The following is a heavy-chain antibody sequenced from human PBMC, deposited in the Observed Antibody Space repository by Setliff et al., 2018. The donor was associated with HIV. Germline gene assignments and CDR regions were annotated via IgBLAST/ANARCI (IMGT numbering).Heavy chain of an antibody. Sequence: SETLSLTCTVSGASISSGGYYWSWIRQHPGKGLEWIGYIYYSGSTYYNPSLKSRVTMSMDTAKNQFSLKLSSVTAADTAVYFCARGRGSSSSWPIDYWGQGTLVTVSS. CDR3: ARGRGSSSSWPIDY. CDR1: GASISSGGYY. CDR2: IYYSGST. D-gene: IGHD6-13*01. V-gene: IGHV4-31*03. J-gene: IGHJ4*02.